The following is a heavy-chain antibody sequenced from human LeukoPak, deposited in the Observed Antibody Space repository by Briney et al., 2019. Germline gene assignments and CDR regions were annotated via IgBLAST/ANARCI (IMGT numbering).Heavy chain of an antibody. J-gene: IGHJ3*02. Sequence: GGSLRLSCAASGFTFSSYAMSWVRQAPGKGLEWVSVITGSGGSTNYADSVKGRFTISRDNSKNTLYLQMNSLRAEDTAVYYCAKSRLWEILLSSDAFDIWGQGTMVTVSP. CDR2: ITGSGGST. V-gene: IGHV3-23*01. CDR1: GFTFSSYA. D-gene: IGHD1-26*01. CDR3: AKSRLWEILLSSDAFDI.